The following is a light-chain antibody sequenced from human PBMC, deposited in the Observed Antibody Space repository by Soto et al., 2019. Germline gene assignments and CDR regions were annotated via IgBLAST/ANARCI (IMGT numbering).Light chain of an antibody. CDR2: DAS. CDR3: QQRSNWPPIT. J-gene: IGKJ5*01. Sequence: EIVLTQSPATLSLSPLERATLSCSASQSVSIYLAWYQQRPGQAPRLLIYDASNRATGIPARFSGSGSGTDFTLTISSLEPEDFAVYYCQQRSNWPPITFGQGTRREIK. CDR1: QSVSIY. V-gene: IGKV3-11*01.